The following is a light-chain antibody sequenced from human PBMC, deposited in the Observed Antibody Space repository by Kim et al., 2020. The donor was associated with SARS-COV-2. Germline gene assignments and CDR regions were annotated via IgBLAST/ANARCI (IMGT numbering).Light chain of an antibody. CDR3: QAWDSSTAV. J-gene: IGLJ3*02. Sequence: SYELTQPPSVSVSPGQTASITCSGDKLGDKYACWYQPKPGQSPVLVIYQDSKRPSGIPERFSGSNSGNTATLTISGTQAKDDADYYCQAWDSSTAVFGGG. CDR1: KLGDKY. CDR2: QDS. V-gene: IGLV3-1*01.